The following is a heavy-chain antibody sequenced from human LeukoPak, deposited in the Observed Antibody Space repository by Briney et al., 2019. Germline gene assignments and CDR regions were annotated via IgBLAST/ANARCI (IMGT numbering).Heavy chain of an antibody. D-gene: IGHD3-10*01. Sequence: GGSLRLSCAASGFTFSSYWMSWVRQAPGKGLEWVANIKQDGSEKYYVDSVKGRFTISRDNAKNSLYLQMNSLRAEDSAVYCCAREGTPGYYGSVHAFDIWGQGTMVTVSS. V-gene: IGHV3-7*01. CDR2: IKQDGSEK. J-gene: IGHJ3*02. CDR1: GFTFSSYW. CDR3: AREGTPGYYGSVHAFDI.